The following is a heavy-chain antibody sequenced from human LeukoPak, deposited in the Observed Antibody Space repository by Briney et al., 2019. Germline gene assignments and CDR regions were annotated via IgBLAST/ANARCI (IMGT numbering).Heavy chain of an antibody. CDR2: INHSRST. D-gene: IGHD4-17*01. CDR3: ARGGYGEYVAEYFQH. Sequence: SETLSLTCAVYGGSFSGYYWSWIRQPPGKGLEWIGEINHSRSTNYNPSLKSRVTISVDTSKNQFSLKLSSVTAADTAVYSWARGGYGEYVAEYFQHWGQGTLVTVSS. CDR1: GGSFSGYY. V-gene: IGHV4-34*01. J-gene: IGHJ1*01.